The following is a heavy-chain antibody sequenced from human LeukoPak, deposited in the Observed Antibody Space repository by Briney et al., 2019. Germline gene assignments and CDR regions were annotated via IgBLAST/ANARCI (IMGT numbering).Heavy chain of an antibody. CDR2: ISAYNGNT. V-gene: IGHV1-18*01. J-gene: IGHJ4*02. Sequence: ASLKVSCKASGYTFTSYGISWVRQAPGQGLEWMGWISAYNGNTNYAQKLQSRVTMTTDTSTSTAYMELRSLRSDDTAVYYCARVTGYMIEDYFDYWGQGTLVTVSS. CDR1: GYTFTSYG. D-gene: IGHD3-22*01. CDR3: ARVTGYMIEDYFDY.